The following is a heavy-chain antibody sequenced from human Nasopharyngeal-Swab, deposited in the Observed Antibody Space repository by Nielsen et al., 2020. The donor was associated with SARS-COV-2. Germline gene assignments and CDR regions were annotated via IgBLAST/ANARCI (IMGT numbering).Heavy chain of an antibody. CDR1: GGSFSGYY. V-gene: IGHV4-34*01. Sequence: SETLSLTCAVYGGSFSGYYWSWIRQPPGKGLEWIGGSNHSGSTNYNPSLKSRVTISVDTSKNQFSLKLSSVTAADTAVYYCARGDPENDTAIGVYFYYFGLRTLFTVSS. J-gene: IGHJ4*02. CDR2: SNHSGST. D-gene: IGHD5-18*01. CDR3: ARGDPENDTAIGVYFYY.